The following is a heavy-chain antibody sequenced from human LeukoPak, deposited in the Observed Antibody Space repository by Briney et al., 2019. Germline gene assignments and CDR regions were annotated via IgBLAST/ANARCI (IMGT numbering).Heavy chain of an antibody. CDR2: IYYSGTT. Sequence: SETLSLTCTVSGGSISSYYWSWIRQPPGKGLEWIGYIYYSGTTNYNPSLKSRVTISVDTSKNQFSLKLSSVTAADTAAYYCARGVYIAAAQYGYWGQGTLVSVSS. V-gene: IGHV4-59*01. CDR3: ARGVYIAAAQYGY. J-gene: IGHJ4*02. CDR1: GGSISSYY. D-gene: IGHD6-13*01.